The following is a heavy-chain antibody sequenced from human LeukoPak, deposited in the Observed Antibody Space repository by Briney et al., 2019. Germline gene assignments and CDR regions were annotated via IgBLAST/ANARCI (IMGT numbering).Heavy chain of an antibody. Sequence: GRSLRLSCAASGFTFSSYAMHWVRQAPGKGLKWVAVISYDGSNKYYADSVKGRFTISRDNSKNTLYLQMNSLRAEDTAVYYRARPKNTEQQLVNWFDPWGQGTLVTVSS. D-gene: IGHD6-13*01. J-gene: IGHJ5*02. CDR1: GFTFSSYA. V-gene: IGHV3-30*04. CDR3: ARPKNTEQQLVNWFDP. CDR2: ISYDGSNK.